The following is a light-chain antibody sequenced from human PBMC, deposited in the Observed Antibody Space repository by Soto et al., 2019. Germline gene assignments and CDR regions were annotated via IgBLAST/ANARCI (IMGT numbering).Light chain of an antibody. CDR1: TGAVTSGHY. J-gene: IGLJ3*02. CDR2: DTY. V-gene: IGLV7-46*01. Sequence: QAVVTQEPSLTVSPGGTVTLTCGSSTGAVTSGHYPYWFQQKPGQAPRTLIYDTYNKQSWTPARFSGSLLGGKAALTLSGAQPEDEAEYYCLLPYSGGWVFGGGTKLTVL. CDR3: LLPYSGGWV.